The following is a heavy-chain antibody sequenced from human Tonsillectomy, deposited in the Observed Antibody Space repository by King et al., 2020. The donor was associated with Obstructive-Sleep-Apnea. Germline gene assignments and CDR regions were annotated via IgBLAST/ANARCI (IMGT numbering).Heavy chain of an antibody. J-gene: IGHJ4*02. V-gene: IGHV2-5*02. Sequence: TLKESGPTLVRPTQTLTLTCTFSGFSLSTSGVGVGWIRQPPGKALEWLALIYWDDDKRYSPSLKSRLTITRDTSKNQLFLTMTNMDPVDTATYYCAHRPPLAYYFDYRGQGTLVTVSS. CDR3: AHRPPLAYYFDY. CDR1: GFSLSTSGVG. CDR2: IYWDDDK.